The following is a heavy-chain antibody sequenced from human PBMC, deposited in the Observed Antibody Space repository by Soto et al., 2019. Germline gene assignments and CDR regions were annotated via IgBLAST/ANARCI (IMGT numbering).Heavy chain of an antibody. V-gene: IGHV1-8*01. CDR3: ARRKERSGPYYLDS. J-gene: IGHJ4*02. D-gene: IGHD6-25*01. CDR2: MNPNTGNT. Sequence: QVQLVQSGAEVKKPGASVRVSCQASGYTFISFDINWVRQATGQGLEWMGWMNPNTGNTGYEQKFQGRVTMTRNTSIGTAYMEVSSLTSEDTAVYYCARRKERSGPYYLDSWGQGTLVTVSS. CDR1: GYTFISFD.